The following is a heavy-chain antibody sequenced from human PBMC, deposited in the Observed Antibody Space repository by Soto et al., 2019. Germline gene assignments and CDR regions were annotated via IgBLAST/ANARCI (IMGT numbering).Heavy chain of an antibody. CDR2: ITSDTNTI. CDR1: GLPFSIDS. V-gene: IGHV3-48*02. D-gene: IGHD6-19*01. CDR3: ARSVEGHFAY. Sequence: EVQLVESGGGLVQPGGSLRLTCVASGLPFSIDSMNWVRQAPGKGLEWSSYITSDTNTIKYADSVKGRLTISRDNAKNLVYLQMNSLRDEDTAVYFCARSVEGHFAYWGQGPGVTVSS. J-gene: IGHJ4*02.